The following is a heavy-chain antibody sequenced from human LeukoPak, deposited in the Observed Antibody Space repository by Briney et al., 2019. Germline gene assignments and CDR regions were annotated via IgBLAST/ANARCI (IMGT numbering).Heavy chain of an antibody. CDR2: IVGSGETA. D-gene: IGHD6-25*01. J-gene: IGHJ4*02. Sequence: PSETLSLTCAVSGGSISSGGYSWSWVRQAPGKGLEWVSAIVGSGETAFYADSVKGRFTISRDNFRNTLFLQMSSLRAEDTAVYYCAKESSSGGPGSFDYWGQGTLVTVSS. V-gene: IGHV3-23*01. CDR3: AKESSSGGPGSFDY. CDR1: GGSISSGGYS.